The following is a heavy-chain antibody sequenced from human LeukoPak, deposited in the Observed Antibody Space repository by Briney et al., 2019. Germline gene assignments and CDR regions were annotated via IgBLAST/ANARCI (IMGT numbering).Heavy chain of an antibody. CDR3: ARDVGGSLDY. D-gene: IGHD1-26*01. V-gene: IGHV3-7*01. CDR1: GFTFSTYW. Sequence: PGGSLRLSCAASGFTFSTYWLPWVRQAPGKGLEWVANIKGDESARHQADSVKGRFTISRDNAQNSVYLQMSSLRGEDTAVYYCARDVGGSLDYWGQGTQVTVSS. CDR2: IKGDESAR. J-gene: IGHJ4*02.